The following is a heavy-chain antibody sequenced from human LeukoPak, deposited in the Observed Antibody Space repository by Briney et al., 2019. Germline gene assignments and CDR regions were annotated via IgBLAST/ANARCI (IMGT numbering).Heavy chain of an antibody. V-gene: IGHV4-39*01. CDR2: IYYSGST. J-gene: IGHJ4*02. D-gene: IGHD2-2*01. CDR1: GGSISSSSYY. CDR3: ARQGYCSSTSCFDY. Sequence: SETLSPTCTVSGGSISSSSYYWGWIRQPPGKGLEWIGSIYYSGSTYYNPSLKSRVTISVDTSKNQFSLKLSSVTAADTAVYYCARQGYCSSTSCFDYWGQGTLVTVSS.